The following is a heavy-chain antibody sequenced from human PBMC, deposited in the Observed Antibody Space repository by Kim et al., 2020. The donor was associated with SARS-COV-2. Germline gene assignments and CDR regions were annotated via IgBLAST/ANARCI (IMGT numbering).Heavy chain of an antibody. CDR2: ISSSSSYT. J-gene: IGHJ4*02. CDR3: ARANYGGNSESDY. CDR1: GFTFSDYY. V-gene: IGHV3-11*05. Sequence: GGSLRLSCAASGFTFSDYYMSWIRQAPGKGLEWVSYISSSSSYTNYADSVKGRFTISRDNAKNSLYLQMNSLRAEDTAVYYCARANYGGNSESDYWGQGTLVTVSS. D-gene: IGHD4-17*01.